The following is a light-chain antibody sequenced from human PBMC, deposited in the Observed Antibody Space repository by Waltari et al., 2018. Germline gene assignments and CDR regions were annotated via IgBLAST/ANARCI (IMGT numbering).Light chain of an antibody. J-gene: IGKJ1*01. CDR2: WAS. V-gene: IGKV4-1*01. CDR3: QQYYRSRT. Sequence: DIVMTQSPAYLAVSLGERATIDCKSSQSVFYRSDNKNYLAWYQHNPGQPPKLLFYWASTRESGVPDRFSASGSGTDFTLTINNLQAEDVAVYYCQQYYRSRTFGQGTKVEIK. CDR1: QSVFYRSDNKNY.